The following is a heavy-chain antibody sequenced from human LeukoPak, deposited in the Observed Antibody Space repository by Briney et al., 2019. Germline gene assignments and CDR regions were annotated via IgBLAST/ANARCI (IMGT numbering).Heavy chain of an antibody. D-gene: IGHD3-22*01. CDR1: VYTFTSYD. Sequence: ASVKVSCKASVYTFTSYDINWVRQATAQGLEGMGWMNPNSGNTGYAQKFQGRVTMPSHTSIRTAYMELSSLRSEDTAVYYCARAEGNYYVSSGPDYWGQGTLVTVSS. CDR2: MNPNSGNT. CDR3: ARAEGNYYVSSGPDY. V-gene: IGHV1-8*01. J-gene: IGHJ4*02.